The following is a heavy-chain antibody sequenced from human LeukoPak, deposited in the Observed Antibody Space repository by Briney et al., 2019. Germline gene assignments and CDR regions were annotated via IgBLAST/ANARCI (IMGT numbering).Heavy chain of an antibody. CDR2: INYGGST. Sequence: KSSETLSLTCAVSEMSFSVYYWNWIRQSPGKGLEWIGEINYGGSTKYTPSLEGRGTILIDTSRNQFSLKLTSVTAADTAVYYCARGFPPGSGSRGSHAFDVWGQGTMVTVSS. CDR3: ARGFPPGSGSRGSHAFDV. J-gene: IGHJ3*01. CDR1: EMSFSVYY. D-gene: IGHD6-19*01. V-gene: IGHV4-34*01.